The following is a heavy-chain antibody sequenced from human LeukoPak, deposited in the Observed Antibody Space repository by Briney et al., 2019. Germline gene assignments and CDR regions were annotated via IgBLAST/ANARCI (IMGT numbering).Heavy chain of an antibody. CDR2: ISNDGSKA. CDR3: AKDTGSSYHYYGMDV. V-gene: IGHV3-30*18. J-gene: IGHJ6*02. Sequence: SLTPACVAAAFIFGNDGMHWVRQAPGKKLLWVAVISNDGSKAYTADSVKDRFTISRDNSKNTLYLQMTSLRPEDTAVYYCAKDTGSSYHYYGMDVWGPGTTVTVSS. CDR1: AFIFGNDG. D-gene: IGHD6-13*01.